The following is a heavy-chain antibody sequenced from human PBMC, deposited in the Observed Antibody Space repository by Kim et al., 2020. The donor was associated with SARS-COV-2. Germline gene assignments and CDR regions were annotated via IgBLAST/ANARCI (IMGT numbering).Heavy chain of an antibody. Sequence: SETLSLTCTVAGGSISGRSDYWAWIRQPPGKGLEWIGSIHYSGSTYYNPSLKRRVTISVDTSKNLFSLRLSSVTAADTAVYYCARQADHSSPRDTFDILG. D-gene: IGHD3-22*01. CDR3: ARQADHSSPRDTFDI. CDR2: IHYSGST. V-gene: IGHV4-39*01. J-gene: IGHJ3*02. CDR1: GGSISGRSDY.